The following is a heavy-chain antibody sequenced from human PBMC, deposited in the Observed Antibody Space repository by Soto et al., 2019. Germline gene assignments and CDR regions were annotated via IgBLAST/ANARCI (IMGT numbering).Heavy chain of an antibody. V-gene: IGHV1-2*02. CDR1: GYTFTGYY. D-gene: IGHD2-15*01. CDR3: ARDDVVVVAATLLHYYYGMDV. Sequence: ASVKVSCKASGYTFTGYYMHWVRQAPGQGLEWMGWINPNSGGTNYAQKFQGRVTMTRDTSISTAYMELSRLRSDDTAVYYCARDDVVVVAATLLHYYYGMDVWGQGXTVTVYS. J-gene: IGHJ6*02. CDR2: INPNSGGT.